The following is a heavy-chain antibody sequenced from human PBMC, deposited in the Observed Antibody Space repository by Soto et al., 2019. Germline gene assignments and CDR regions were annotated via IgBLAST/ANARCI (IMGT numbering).Heavy chain of an antibody. Sequence: SQTLSRTCDISGDSVSSNSAGWSWITPTPSRGLEWLGRTYYKSKWYYTYAASVKSRITVSPDTSKSQFSLQLTSVTPEDTAVYYCARGSWDDVSGHYYMDVWDKGTTVTVSS. D-gene: IGHD1-1*01. V-gene: IGHV6-1*01. CDR2: TYYKSKWYY. J-gene: IGHJ6*03. CDR3: ARGSWDDVSGHYYMDV. CDR1: GDSVSSNSAG.